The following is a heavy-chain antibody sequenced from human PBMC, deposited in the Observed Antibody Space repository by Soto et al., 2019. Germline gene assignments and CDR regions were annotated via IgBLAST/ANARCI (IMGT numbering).Heavy chain of an antibody. CDR2: ISGSGGST. V-gene: IGHV3-23*01. D-gene: IGHD2-15*01. CDR1: GFTFSSHA. CDR3: AKDMSSCSGGSCYINWFDP. J-gene: IGHJ5*02. Sequence: GRSLRLSCAASGFTFSSHAMSWVRQAPGKGLEWVSAISGSGGSTYYADSVKGRFTISRDNSKNTLYLQMNSLRAEDTAVYYCAKDMSSCSGGSCYINWFDPWGQGTLVTV.